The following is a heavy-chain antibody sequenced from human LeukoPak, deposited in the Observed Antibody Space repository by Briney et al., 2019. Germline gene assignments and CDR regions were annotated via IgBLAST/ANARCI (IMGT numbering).Heavy chain of an antibody. V-gene: IGHV1-2*02. D-gene: IGHD2-2*01. CDR2: INPNSGGT. Sequence: GASVKVSCKASGYTFTGYYMHWVRQAPGQGLEWMGWINPNSGGTNYAQKFQGRVTMTRDTSISTAYMELSRLRSDDTAVYYCATLRIDCSSTSCHDYWGQGTLVTVSS. CDR3: ATLRIDCSSTSCHDY. J-gene: IGHJ4*02. CDR1: GYTFTGYY.